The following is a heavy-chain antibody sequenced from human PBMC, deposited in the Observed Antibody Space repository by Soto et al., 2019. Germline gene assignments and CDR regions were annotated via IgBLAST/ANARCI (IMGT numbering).Heavy chain of an antibody. CDR2: ISSSSSDI. CDR3: ARDRAYYYMDV. V-gene: IGHV3-48*01. J-gene: IGHJ6*03. Sequence: GGSLRLSCAASGFTFNTYSMNWIRQAPGKGLEWVSYISSSSSDIYYADSVKGRFTISRDNAKNSLYLQMNSLRAEDTAVYYCARDRAYYYMDVWGKGTTVTVSS. CDR1: GFTFNTYS.